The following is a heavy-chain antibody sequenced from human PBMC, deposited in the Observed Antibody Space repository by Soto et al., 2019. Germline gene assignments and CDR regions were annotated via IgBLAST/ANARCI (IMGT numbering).Heavy chain of an antibody. V-gene: IGHV4-59*01. Sequence: SETLSLTCTVSGGSISSYYWSWIRQPPGRGLEWIGYIYYSGSTNYNPSLKSRVTISVDTSKNQFSLKLSSVTAADTAVYYCARDDLDCSGGSCYYYGMDVWGQGTTVTVSS. CDR1: GGSISSYY. D-gene: IGHD2-15*01. CDR2: IYYSGST. J-gene: IGHJ6*02. CDR3: ARDDLDCSGGSCYYYGMDV.